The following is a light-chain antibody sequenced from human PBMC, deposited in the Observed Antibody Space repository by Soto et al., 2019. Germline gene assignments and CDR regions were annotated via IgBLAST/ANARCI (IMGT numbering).Light chain of an antibody. J-gene: IGKJ1*01. Sequence: DIQMTQSPSTLSASVGERVTITCRASQTISNWLAWYQQKPGKAPKLLIYDAYTLESGVPSRFSGSGSGTEFTLTISSLQPDDFATYYCQQYDSYSWTFGQGTKVEIK. CDR3: QQYDSYSWT. V-gene: IGKV1-5*01. CDR2: DAY. CDR1: QTISNW.